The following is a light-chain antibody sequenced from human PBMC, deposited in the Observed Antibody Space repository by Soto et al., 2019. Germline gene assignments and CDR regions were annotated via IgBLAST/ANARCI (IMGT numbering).Light chain of an antibody. J-gene: IGKJ4*01. CDR3: QQLNSYPRLT. CDR2: AAS. CDR1: QGISSY. V-gene: IGKV1-9*01. Sequence: DIQLTQSPSFLSASVGDRVTITCRASQGISSYLAWYQQKPGQAPKILIYAASTLRSGVPSRFSGSGSGTEFTLTISSLQPEDFATYYCQQLNSYPRLTFGGGTKVEMK.